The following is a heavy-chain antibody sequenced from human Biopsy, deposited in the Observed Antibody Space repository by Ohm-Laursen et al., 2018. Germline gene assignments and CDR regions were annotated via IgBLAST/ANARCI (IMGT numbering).Heavy chain of an antibody. J-gene: IGHJ2*01. V-gene: IGHV3-30*03. CDR2: ISYDGSGE. Sequence: SLRLSRTASGFTFTSYAMHWVRQAPGKGLEWVAVISYDGSGEYYADSLQGRFIISRDNPKNTVDLQMNSLRAEDTAVYFCARDGKRWDYSTYFSWHYDLWGRGTLVTVSS. CDR1: GFTFTSYA. CDR3: ARDGKRWDYSTYFSWHYDL. D-gene: IGHD4-11*01.